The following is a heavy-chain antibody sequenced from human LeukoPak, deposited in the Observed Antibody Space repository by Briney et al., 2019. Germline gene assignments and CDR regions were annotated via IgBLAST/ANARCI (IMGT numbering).Heavy chain of an antibody. D-gene: IGHD2/OR15-2a*01. CDR2: ISGSGGST. CDR3: AKDRYPGYYDY. Sequence: GGSLRLSCAASGFTFSSYAMSWVRQTPGKGLEWVSTISGSGGSTYYADSVKGRFTISSDDSKNALYLQMNSLRAEDTALYYCAKDRYPGYYDYWGQGTLVTVSS. J-gene: IGHJ4*02. V-gene: IGHV3-23*01. CDR1: GFTFSSYA.